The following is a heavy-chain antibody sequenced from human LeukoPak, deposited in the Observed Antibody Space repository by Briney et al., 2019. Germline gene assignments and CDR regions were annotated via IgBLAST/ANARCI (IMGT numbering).Heavy chain of an antibody. V-gene: IGHV4-39*01. J-gene: IGHJ4*02. CDR3: ARLGTRQLLYCGGDCYPN. CDR1: GDSISSTNFR. CDR2: IYYSGST. Sequence: PSETLSLTCTVSGDSISSTNFRWGWVRQPPGKGLEWIGSIYYSGSTYYNPSLKSRVTISVDTSKNQFSLKLSSVTAADTAVYYCARLGTRQLLYCGGDCYPNWGQGTLVTVSS. D-gene: IGHD2-21*02.